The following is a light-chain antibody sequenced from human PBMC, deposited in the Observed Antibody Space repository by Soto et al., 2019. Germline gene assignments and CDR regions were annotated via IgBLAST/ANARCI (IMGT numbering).Light chain of an antibody. CDR2: AAS. Sequence: IQMTQSPSTLSGSVGDRVTITCRASQTIISWLAWYQQKPGKAPKLLIYAASSLQSGVPSRFSGSGSGTDFTLTISSLQPEDFATYYCQQSYRTGITFAQGTRLEIK. CDR1: QTIISW. V-gene: IGKV1-39*01. J-gene: IGKJ5*01. CDR3: QQSYRTGIT.